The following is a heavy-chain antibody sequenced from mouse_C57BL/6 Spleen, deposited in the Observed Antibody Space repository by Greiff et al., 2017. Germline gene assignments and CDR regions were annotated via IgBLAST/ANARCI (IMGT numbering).Heavy chain of an antibody. J-gene: IGHJ2*01. D-gene: IGHD2-2*01. CDR1: GYAFSSYW. CDR2: IYPGDGDT. CDR3: ARWLPLDY. V-gene: IGHV1-80*01. Sequence: VQLVESGAELVKPGASVKISCKASGYAFSSYWMNWVKQRPGKGLEWIGQIYPGDGDTNSNGKFKGKATLTADTSSSTAYMQLSSLTSEDSAVYFCARWLPLDYWGQGTTLTVSS.